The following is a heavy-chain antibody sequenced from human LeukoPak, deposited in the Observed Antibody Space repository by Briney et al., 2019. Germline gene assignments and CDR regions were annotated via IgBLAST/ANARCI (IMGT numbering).Heavy chain of an antibody. Sequence: SETLSLTCSVSGRPISSYYWRWIRQPAGKGLEWIGRIYTSGTTNYNPSLKSRVTMSVDTSKNQFSLKLSSVTAADTAVYYCARGGSGWYPWGFDPWGQGTLVTVSS. V-gene: IGHV4-4*07. CDR2: IYTSGTT. J-gene: IGHJ5*02. D-gene: IGHD6-19*01. CDR3: ARGGSGWYPWGFDP. CDR1: GRPISSYY.